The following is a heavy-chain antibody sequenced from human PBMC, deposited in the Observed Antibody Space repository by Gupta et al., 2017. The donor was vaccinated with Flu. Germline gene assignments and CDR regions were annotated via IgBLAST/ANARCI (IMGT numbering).Heavy chain of an antibody. Sequence: EVQLLESGGGLVQPGGSLRLSCATSGFTFSSYAMSWVPQAPGKGLEWVSAISGSGGSTYYADSVKGRFTISRDNSKNTLYLQMNSLRAEDTAVYYCAKVFADFWSGYLRDNWFDPWGQGTLVTVSS. D-gene: IGHD3-3*01. CDR1: GFTFSSYA. J-gene: IGHJ5*02. V-gene: IGHV3-23*01. CDR3: AKVFADFWSGYLRDNWFDP. CDR2: ISGSGGST.